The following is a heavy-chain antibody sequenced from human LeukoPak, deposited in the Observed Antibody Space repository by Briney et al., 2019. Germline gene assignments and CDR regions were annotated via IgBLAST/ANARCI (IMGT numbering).Heavy chain of an antibody. CDR3: ATRSSTLAAARCFDD. V-gene: IGHV4-34*01. CDR1: GASFSAYF. J-gene: IGHJ4*03. D-gene: IGHD6-6*01. Sequence: ETLSLTCAVHGASFSAYFWSCIRQVPRKGLEWIGEIDHRGSSNYNPPLKSRATISVDTSKNHFSLSLTSVTAADTAVYYCATRSSTLAAARCFDDWGQGTVVTVSS. CDR2: IDHRGSS.